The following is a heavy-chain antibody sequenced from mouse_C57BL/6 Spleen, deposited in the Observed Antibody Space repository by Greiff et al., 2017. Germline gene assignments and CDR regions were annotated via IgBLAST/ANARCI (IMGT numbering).Heavy chain of an antibody. CDR1: GYTFTDYY. CDR3: ARVWTDYAMDY. V-gene: IGHV1-19*01. CDR2: INPYNGGT. Sequence: VQLQQSGPVLVKPGASVKMSCKASGYTFTDYYMNWVKQSHGKSLEWIGVINPYNGGTSYNQKFKGKATLTVDKSSSTAYMELNSLTSEDSAVYYCARVWTDYAMDYWGQGTSVTVSS. J-gene: IGHJ4*01.